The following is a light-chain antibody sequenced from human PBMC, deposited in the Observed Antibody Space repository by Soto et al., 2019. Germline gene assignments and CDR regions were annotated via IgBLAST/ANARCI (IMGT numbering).Light chain of an antibody. V-gene: IGLV2-14*01. CDR2: EVS. CDR1: SSDVGSYNY. Sequence: HSALTQPASVSGSPGQSITISCTGTSSDVGSYNYVSWYQQHPGKVPKLMIYEVSNRPSGVSNRFSGSKSGNTASLTISGLQAEDEADYYCSSYTSSSTLEVFGTGTKLTVL. J-gene: IGLJ1*01. CDR3: SSYTSSSTLEV.